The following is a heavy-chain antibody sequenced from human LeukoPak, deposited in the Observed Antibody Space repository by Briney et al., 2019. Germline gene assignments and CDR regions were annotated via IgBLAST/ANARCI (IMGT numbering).Heavy chain of an antibody. CDR2: ISSSSSYI. D-gene: IGHD3-16*02. CDR3: ARVKSYRYGDNYYFDY. J-gene: IGHJ4*02. V-gene: IGHV3-21*01. Sequence: GGSLRLSCAASGFTFSSYGMHWVRQAPGKGLEWVSSISSSSSYIYYADSVKGRFTISRDNAKNSLYLQMNSLRAEDTAVYYCARVKSYRYGDNYYFDYWGQGTLVTVSS. CDR1: GFTFSSYG.